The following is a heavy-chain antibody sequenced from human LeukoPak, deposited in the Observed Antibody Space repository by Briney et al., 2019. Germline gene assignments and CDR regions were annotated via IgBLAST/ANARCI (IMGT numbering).Heavy chain of an antibody. CDR2: ISYDGSNR. CDR3: ARASSSWFPDY. D-gene: IGHD6-13*01. V-gene: IGHV3-30-3*01. J-gene: IGHJ4*02. Sequence: GGSLRLPCAASGFTFSTYAIHWVRQAPCKGLEWVAVISYDGSNRYYADSVKGRFTLSRDNSKNTLYLQMNSLRAEDTAVYYCARASSSWFPDYWGQGTLVTVSS. CDR1: GFTFSTYA.